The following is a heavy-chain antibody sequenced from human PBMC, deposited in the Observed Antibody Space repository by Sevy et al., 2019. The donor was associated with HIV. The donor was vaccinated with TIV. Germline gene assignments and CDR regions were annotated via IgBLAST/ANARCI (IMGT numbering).Heavy chain of an antibody. V-gene: IGHV3-30*18. Sequence: GGSLRLSCAASGFTFSSYAMHWVRQAPGKGLEWVAAIPYDGSSKYYADSVKGLLTISRDNSKNTLYLQMNSLRAEDTALYYCAKGQTDYYDTSGPVDYWGQGTLVTVSS. CDR2: IPYDGSSK. CDR3: AKGQTDYYDTSGPVDY. D-gene: IGHD3-22*01. J-gene: IGHJ4*02. CDR1: GFTFSSYA.